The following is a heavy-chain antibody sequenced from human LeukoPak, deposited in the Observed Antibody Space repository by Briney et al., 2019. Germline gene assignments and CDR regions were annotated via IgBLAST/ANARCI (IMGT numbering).Heavy chain of an antibody. Sequence: LVKPSETLSLTFTVSGGSISSYYWSWIRQPPGNGLEWIGEINHSGSTNYNPSLKSRVTISVDTSKNQFSLKLSSVTAADTAVYYCARGPRRQLWFSPSNYYYGMDVWGQGTTVTVSS. J-gene: IGHJ6*02. CDR1: GGSISSYY. CDR3: ARGPRRQLWFSPSNYYYGMDV. V-gene: IGHV4-34*01. CDR2: INHSGST. D-gene: IGHD5-18*01.